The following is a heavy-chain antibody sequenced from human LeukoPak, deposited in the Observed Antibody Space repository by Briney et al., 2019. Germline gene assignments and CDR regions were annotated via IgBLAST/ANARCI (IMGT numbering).Heavy chain of an antibody. D-gene: IGHD4-17*01. CDR1: GYTFTSYG. CDR3: ARDLTGYGDYGRIDY. CDR2: ISAYNGNT. J-gene: IGHJ4*02. Sequence: GASVKVSCKASGYTFTSYGISWVRQAPGQGLEWMGWISAYNGNTNYAQKLQGRVTMTPDTSTSTAHMELRSLRSDDTAVYYCARDLTGYGDYGRIDYWGQGTLVTVSS. V-gene: IGHV1-18*01.